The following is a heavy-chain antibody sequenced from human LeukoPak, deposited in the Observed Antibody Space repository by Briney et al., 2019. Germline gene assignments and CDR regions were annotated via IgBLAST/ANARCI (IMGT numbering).Heavy chain of an antibody. CDR1: GDSISSSGYY. CDR2: IFYSGPT. D-gene: IGHD3-22*01. V-gene: IGHV4-39*01. Sequence: SETLSLTCTVSGDSISSSGYYWGWIRQPPGKGLEWIGHIFYSGPTYYNPSLKSRVTISVDTSKNQFSLKLSSVTAADTAVYYCARRPYYSDGGGYFWGQGTLVTVSS. CDR3: ARRPYYSDGGGYF. J-gene: IGHJ1*01.